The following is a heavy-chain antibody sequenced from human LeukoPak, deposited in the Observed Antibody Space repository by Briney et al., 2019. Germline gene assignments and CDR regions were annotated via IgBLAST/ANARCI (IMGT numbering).Heavy chain of an antibody. J-gene: IGHJ4*02. D-gene: IGHD2-15*01. Sequence: ASVKVSCKASGYTFTSYGISWLRQTPGQGLEWMGWISAYNGNTNYAQKLQGRVTMTTDTSTSTAYMELRSLRSDDTAVYYCARRCSGGSCYSDYWGREPWSPSPQ. V-gene: IGHV1-18*01. CDR3: ARRCSGGSCYSDY. CDR1: GYTFTSYG. CDR2: ISAYNGNT.